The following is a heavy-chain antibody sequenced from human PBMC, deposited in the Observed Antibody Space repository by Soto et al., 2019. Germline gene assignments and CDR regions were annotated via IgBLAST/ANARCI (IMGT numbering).Heavy chain of an antibody. CDR3: ARRRAAVSGNVFDP. J-gene: IGHJ5*02. D-gene: IGHD6-19*01. V-gene: IGHV4-59*08. Sequence: SSETLSLTCTVSGDSISDYYWSWIRQSPGKGLEWIGYIYYTGNTNYNPSLKSRVTISLDTSKNQFSLKLSSVTAADTAVYYCARRRAAVSGNVFDPWGQGTLVTVSS. CDR2: IYYTGNT. CDR1: GDSISDYY.